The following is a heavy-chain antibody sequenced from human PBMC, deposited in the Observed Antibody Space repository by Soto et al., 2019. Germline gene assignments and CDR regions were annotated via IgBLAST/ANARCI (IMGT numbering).Heavy chain of an antibody. J-gene: IGHJ4*02. CDR3: AKGRGGSGSLTPRVDF. V-gene: IGHV3-23*01. D-gene: IGHD3-10*01. CDR2: ISGGGDTT. Sequence: EVQLLESGGGLVQPGGSLRLSCAASGFTFNNYAMTWVRQAPGKGLEWVSAISGGGDTTSYADSVKGRFTVSRDGSKXXXXXXXXXLRAXDTALYYCAKGRGGSGSLTPRVDFWGQGTLVTVSS. CDR1: GFTFNNYA.